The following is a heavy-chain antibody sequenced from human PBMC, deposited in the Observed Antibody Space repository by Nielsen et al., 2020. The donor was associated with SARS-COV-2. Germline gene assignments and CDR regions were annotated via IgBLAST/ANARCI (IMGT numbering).Heavy chain of an antibody. J-gene: IGHJ4*02. D-gene: IGHD6-19*01. CDR2: ISSSGSAI. V-gene: IGHV3-11*01. Sequence: GGSLRLSCAASGFTFSDYYMSWVRQAPGKGLEWISYISSSGSAIYYADSVKGRFTISRDNAKNSLYLQMSGLRAEDTAVYYCARGSIAVAGGLDYWGQGTLVTVSS. CDR1: GFTFSDYY. CDR3: ARGSIAVAGGLDY.